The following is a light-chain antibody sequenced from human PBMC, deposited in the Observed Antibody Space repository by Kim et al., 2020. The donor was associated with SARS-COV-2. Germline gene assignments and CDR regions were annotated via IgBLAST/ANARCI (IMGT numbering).Light chain of an antibody. CDR1: QGISSY. J-gene: IGKJ2*03. V-gene: IGKV1-9*01. Sequence: DIQLTQSPSFLSASVGDRVTITCRASQGISSYLAWYQQKPGKAPKLLISAASTLHSGVPSRFSGSGSGTEFTLTISSLQPEDVATYCCQQLSNYPRSFGQGTKLEI. CDR2: AAS. CDR3: QQLSNYPRS.